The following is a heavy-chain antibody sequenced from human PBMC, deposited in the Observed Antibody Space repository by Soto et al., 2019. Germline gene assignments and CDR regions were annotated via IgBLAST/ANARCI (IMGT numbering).Heavy chain of an antibody. J-gene: IGHJ5*02. CDR2: IIPIFGTA. V-gene: IGHV1-69*06. CDR1: GGTFSSYA. Sequence: ASVKVSCKASGGTFSSYAISWVRQAPGQGLEWMGGIIPIFGTANYAQKFQGRVTITADKSTSTAYMELSSLRSEDTAAYYCARFPQSTYYYDSSGRTNWFDPWGQGTLVTVSS. D-gene: IGHD3-22*01. CDR3: ARFPQSTYYYDSSGRTNWFDP.